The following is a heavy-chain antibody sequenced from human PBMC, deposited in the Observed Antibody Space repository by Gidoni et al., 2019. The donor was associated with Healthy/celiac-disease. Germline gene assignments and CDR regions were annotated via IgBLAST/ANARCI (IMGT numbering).Heavy chain of an antibody. J-gene: IGHJ4*02. CDR3: AREGGDTAMAYFDY. V-gene: IGHV3-30-3*01. D-gene: IGHD5-18*01. CDR2: ISYDGSNK. CDR1: GFPFSSYA. Sequence: QVQLVESGGGVVQPGRSLRLYCAASGFPFSSYAMHWVRQAPGKGLEWVAVISYDGSNKDYADSVKGRFTISRDNSKNTLYLQMNSRRAEDTAVYYCAREGGDTAMAYFDYWGQGTLVTVSS.